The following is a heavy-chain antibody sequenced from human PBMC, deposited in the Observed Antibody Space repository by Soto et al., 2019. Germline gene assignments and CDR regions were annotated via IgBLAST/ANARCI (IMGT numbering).Heavy chain of an antibody. Sequence: QVQLVQSGAEVKKPGSSVKVSCKASGGTFSSYTISWVRQAPGQGLEWMGRIIPILGIANYAQKFQGRVTITADKYTSTAYMELSSLRSEDTAVYYCARDLYEVAADGTRGFDYWGQGTLVTVSS. D-gene: IGHD6-13*01. CDR1: GGTFSSYT. V-gene: IGHV1-69*08. CDR2: IIPILGIA. J-gene: IGHJ4*02. CDR3: ARDLYEVAADGTRGFDY.